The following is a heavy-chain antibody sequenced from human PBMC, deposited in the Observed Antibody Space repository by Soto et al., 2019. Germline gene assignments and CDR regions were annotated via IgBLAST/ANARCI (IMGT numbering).Heavy chain of an antibody. Sequence: PSETLSLTCTVSGGSISSDDYHWSWIRQAPGRGLEWIGYIHSSGSIYYNPSLKSRATMSIDTAGNQFSLKVSSVTVADTAVYYCARDLDGLHDDTSGPFPRPGWGQGTLVTLS. J-gene: IGHJ1*01. CDR3: ARDLDGLHDDTSGPFPRPG. D-gene: IGHD3-22*01. CDR2: IHSSGSI. CDR1: GGSISSDDYH. V-gene: IGHV4-30-4*01.